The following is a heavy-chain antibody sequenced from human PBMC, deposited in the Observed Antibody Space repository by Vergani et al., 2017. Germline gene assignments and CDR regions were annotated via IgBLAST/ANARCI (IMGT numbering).Heavy chain of an antibody. CDR2: IYTSGST. CDR3: ARARRGYYYYYGMDV. CDR1: GGSISSGSYY. Sequence: QVQLQESGPGLVKPSQTLSLTCTVSGGSISSGSYYWSWIRQPPGKGLEWIGRIYTSGSTNSNPALKSRVTVSVDTSKNQFSLKLSSVTAADTAVYYCARARRGYYYYYGMDVWGQGTTVTVSS. V-gene: IGHV4-61*02. D-gene: IGHD1-1*01. J-gene: IGHJ6*02.